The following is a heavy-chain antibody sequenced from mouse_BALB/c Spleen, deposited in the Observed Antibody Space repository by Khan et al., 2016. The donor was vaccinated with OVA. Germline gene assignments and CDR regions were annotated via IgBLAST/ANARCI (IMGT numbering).Heavy chain of an antibody. CDR2: INPYNDYT. V-gene: IGHV1S45*01. CDR3: VRAWAVRRNAWFSY. CDR1: GYTFSNHH. D-gene: IGHD2-14*01. Sequence: VQLQQSGAELVRPGASVKISCKAIGYTFSNHHINWVKQRPGQGLDWIGYINPYNDYTNYNQKFKGKATLTVDKSSSTAYMELSSLTSEDSAVYYGVRAWAVRRNAWFSYWGQGTLVTVSA. J-gene: IGHJ3*01.